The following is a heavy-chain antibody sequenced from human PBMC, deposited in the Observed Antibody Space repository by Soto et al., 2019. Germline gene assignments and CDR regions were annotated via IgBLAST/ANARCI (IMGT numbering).Heavy chain of an antibody. CDR2: MYHSGST. D-gene: IGHD3-3*01. V-gene: IGHV4-30-2*01. J-gene: IGHJ4*02. Sequence: SETLSLTCAFSGVSISSGGHSWSWIRQPPGKGLEWIGYMYHSGSTYYNPSLESRVTISRDNSKNTLYLQLNSLRAEDTAVYHCARDHGTSSSGVHIKGTDYWGQGTLVTVSS. CDR3: ARDHGTSSSGVHIKGTDY. CDR1: GVSISSGGHS.